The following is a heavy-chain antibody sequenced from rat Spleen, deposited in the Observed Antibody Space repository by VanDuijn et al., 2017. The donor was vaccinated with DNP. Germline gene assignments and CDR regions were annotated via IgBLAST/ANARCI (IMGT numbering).Heavy chain of an antibody. Sequence: EVQLQESGPGLVKPSQSLSLTCSVTGYSITSNYWGWIRKFPGNKMEYIGHISYSGSTNYNPSLKSRFSITRDTSKNRFFLQLNSVTTEDTATYYCARWDPGMGFAYWGQGTLVTVSS. CDR1: GYSITSNY. CDR2: ISYSGST. CDR3: ARWDPGMGFAY. V-gene: IGHV3-1*01. D-gene: IGHD1-4*01. J-gene: IGHJ3*01.